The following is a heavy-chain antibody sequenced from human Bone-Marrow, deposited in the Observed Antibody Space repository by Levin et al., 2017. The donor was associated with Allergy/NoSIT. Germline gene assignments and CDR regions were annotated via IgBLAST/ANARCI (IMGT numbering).Heavy chain of an antibody. CDR3: AITDELFSGYPDS. V-gene: IGHV3-23*01. Sequence: GESLKISCAASGFTFSIYAMTWVRQAPGKGLEWVSGISGSGRDTHYADSVKGRFTISRDSSKNTLYLQMNSLRVEAPAVYYCAITDELFSGYPDSWGQGTLVSVSS. J-gene: IGHJ4*02. D-gene: IGHD1-20*01. CDR1: GFTFSIYA. CDR2: ISGSGRDT.